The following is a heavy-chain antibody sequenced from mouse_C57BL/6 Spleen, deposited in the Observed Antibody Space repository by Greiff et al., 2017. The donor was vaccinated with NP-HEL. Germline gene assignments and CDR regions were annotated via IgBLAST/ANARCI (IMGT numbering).Heavy chain of an antibody. J-gene: IGHJ4*01. V-gene: IGHV2-5*01. CDR3: AKKGDGNEGAMDY. D-gene: IGHD2-1*01. CDR1: GFSLTSYG. Sequence: VQLQQSGPGLVQPSQSLSITCTVSGFSLTSYGVHWVRQSPGKGLEWLGVIWRGGSTDYNAAFMSRLSITKDNSKSQVFFKMNSLQADDTAIYYCAKKGDGNEGAMDYWGQGTSVTVSS. CDR2: IWRGGST.